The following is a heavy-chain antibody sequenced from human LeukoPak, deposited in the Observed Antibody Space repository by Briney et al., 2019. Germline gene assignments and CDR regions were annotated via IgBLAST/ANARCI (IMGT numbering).Heavy chain of an antibody. D-gene: IGHD1-26*01. J-gene: IGHJ4*02. CDR3: ARDVVGSLDY. Sequence: GSLRLSCAASGFTFSSYWMAWVRQAPGKGLEWVANIKGDESARHRADSVKGRFTISRDNTRNSLYLQMTNLRGDDTAVYYCARDVVGSLDYWGQGTLVTVSS. CDR1: GFTFSSYW. CDR2: IKGDESAR. V-gene: IGHV3-7*01.